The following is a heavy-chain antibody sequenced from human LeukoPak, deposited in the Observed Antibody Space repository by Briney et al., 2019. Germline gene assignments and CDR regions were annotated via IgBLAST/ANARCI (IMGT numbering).Heavy chain of an antibody. CDR1: GGSFSGYY. D-gene: IGHD4-11*01. CDR3: ARGGAVTTGMGMDV. Sequence: SETLSLTCAVYGGSFSGYYWSWIRQPPGKGLEWIGEINHSGSTNYNPSLKSRVTISVYTSKNQFSLKLSSVTAADTAVYYCARGGAVTTGMGMDVWGQGTTVTVSS. V-gene: IGHV4-34*01. J-gene: IGHJ6*02. CDR2: INHSGST.